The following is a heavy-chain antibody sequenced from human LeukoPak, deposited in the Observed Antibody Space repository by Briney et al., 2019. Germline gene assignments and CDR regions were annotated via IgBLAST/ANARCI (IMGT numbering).Heavy chain of an antibody. CDR1: GVSISGYH. CDR2: FSYSGST. V-gene: IGHV4-59*01. J-gene: IGHJ4*02. D-gene: IGHD1-26*01. CDR3: ARMYSGTSYYFDF. Sequence: PSETLSLTCSVSGVSISGYHWIWIRQPPAKGLEWMGYFSYSGSTRYNPSLKSRVTMSVDTSKNQFSLRLNSVAAADTAVYYCARMYSGTSYYFDFWGQGTLVTVSS.